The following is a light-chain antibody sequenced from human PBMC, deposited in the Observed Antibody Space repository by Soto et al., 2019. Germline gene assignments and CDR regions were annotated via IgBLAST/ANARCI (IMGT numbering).Light chain of an antibody. V-gene: IGLV2-23*02. CDR2: EVN. CDR1: SSDVGSYNL. Sequence: QSVLTQPASVSGSPGQSITISCTGTSSDVGSYNLVSWYQQCPGKAPKLMIFEVNKRPSGVSSRFSGSKSGITASLTISGLQAEDEADYYCCSYAGGGTYVFATGTKLTV. CDR3: CSYAGGGTYV. J-gene: IGLJ1*01.